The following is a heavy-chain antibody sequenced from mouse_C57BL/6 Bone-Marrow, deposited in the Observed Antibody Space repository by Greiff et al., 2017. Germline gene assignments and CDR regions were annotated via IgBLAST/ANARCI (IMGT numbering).Heavy chain of an antibody. CDR2: IYPTSGRT. CDR3: ARSGPLGRSFDY. Sequence: QVQLKQSGAELVKPGASVKMSCKASGYTFTSYWITWVKQRPGQGLEWIGDIYPTSGRTNYNEKFKSKAILTVDTSSNTAYMQPSSLTSEDSAVFYCARSGPLGRSFDYWGQGTTLTVSS. J-gene: IGHJ2*01. CDR1: GYTFTSYW. D-gene: IGHD4-1*01. V-gene: IGHV1-55*01.